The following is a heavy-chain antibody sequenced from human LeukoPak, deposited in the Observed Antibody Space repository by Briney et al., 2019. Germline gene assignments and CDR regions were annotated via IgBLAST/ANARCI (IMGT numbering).Heavy chain of an antibody. CDR2: ISGGGEDT. CDR1: GFTFTSYA. D-gene: IGHD3-10*01. CDR3: AREVSSGVSDAFDI. Sequence: PGGSLRLSCAASGFTFTSYAMSWIRRAPGKGLEWVSAISGGGEDTYYPDSVKGRFTISRDNSKNTLYLQMNSLRAEDTAVYYCAREVSSGVSDAFDIWGQGTMVTVSS. J-gene: IGHJ3*02. V-gene: IGHV3-23*01.